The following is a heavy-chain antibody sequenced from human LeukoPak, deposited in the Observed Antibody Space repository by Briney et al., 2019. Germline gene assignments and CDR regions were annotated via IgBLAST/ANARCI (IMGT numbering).Heavy chain of an antibody. CDR2: ISGDGAST. CDR3: ARDNSPGWFGP. J-gene: IGHJ5*02. Sequence: GGSLRLSCAASEFTFSVYYIHWVRQAPGKGLLWVSRISGDGASTSYADSVKGRFTISRDNTKNTVYLQMNSLRAEDTGLYFCARDNSPGWFGPWGQGTLVTVSS. V-gene: IGHV3-74*01. CDR1: EFTFSVYY.